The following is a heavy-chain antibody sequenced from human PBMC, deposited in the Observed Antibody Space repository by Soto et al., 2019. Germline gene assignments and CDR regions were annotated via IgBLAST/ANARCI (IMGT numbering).Heavy chain of an antibody. CDR2: IYYSGST. J-gene: IGHJ6*02. CDR3: ARHSLLPAGYDYYYYYGMDV. Sequence: SETLSLTCTVSGGSISSSSYYWGWIRQPPGKGLEWIGSIYYSGSTYYNPSLKSRVTISVDTSKNQFSLKLSSVTAADTAVYYCARHSLLPAGYDYYYYYGMDVWGQGTTVTVSS. D-gene: IGHD3-9*01. CDR1: GGSISSSSYY. V-gene: IGHV4-39*01.